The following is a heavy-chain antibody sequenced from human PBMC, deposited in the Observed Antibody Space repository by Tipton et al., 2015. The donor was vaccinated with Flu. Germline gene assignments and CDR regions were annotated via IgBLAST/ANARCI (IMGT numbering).Heavy chain of an antibody. CDR3: ARGRGTAHYYYYYGMDV. J-gene: IGHJ6*02. CDR2: INSDGSST. CDR1: GFTFSSYW. V-gene: IGHV3-74*01. Sequence: SLRPSCAASGFTFSSYWMHWARQAPGKGLVWVSRINSDGSSTSYADSVKGRFTISRDNAKNTLYLQMNSLRAEDTAVYYCARGRGTAHYYYYYGMDVWGQGTTVTVSS. D-gene: IGHD6-13*01.